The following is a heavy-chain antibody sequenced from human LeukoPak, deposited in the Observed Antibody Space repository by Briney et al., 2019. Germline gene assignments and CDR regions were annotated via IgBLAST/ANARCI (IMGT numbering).Heavy chain of an antibody. V-gene: IGHV1-46*01. CDR2: INPSGGST. D-gene: IGHD4-23*01. J-gene: IGHJ4*02. CDR3: ARVAPGADYGAKESGFDY. CDR1: GYTFTSYY. Sequence: GASVKVSCKASGYTFTSYYMHWVRQAPGQGLEWMGIINPSGGSTSYAQKFQGRVTMTRDMSTSTVYMELSSLRSEDTAVYYCARVAPGADYGAKESGFDYWGQGTLVTVSS.